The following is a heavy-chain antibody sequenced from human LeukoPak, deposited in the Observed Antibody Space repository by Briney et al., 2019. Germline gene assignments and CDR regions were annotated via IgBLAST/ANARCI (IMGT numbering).Heavy chain of an antibody. CDR3: VRKGGGNPGAFDI. V-gene: IGHV5-51*01. D-gene: IGHD4-23*01. Sequence: GESLKISCKGSGYSFTDYWIAWVRQMPGKGLEWMGIVNPADPDGRYTPSFQGQVTISPDKSISTAYLQWSSLKASDTAMYYCVRKGGGNPGAFDIWGQGTMVTVSS. CDR2: VNPADPDG. J-gene: IGHJ3*02. CDR1: GYSFTDYW.